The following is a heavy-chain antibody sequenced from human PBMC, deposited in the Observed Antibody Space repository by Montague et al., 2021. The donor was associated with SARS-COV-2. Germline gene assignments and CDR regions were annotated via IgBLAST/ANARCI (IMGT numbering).Heavy chain of an antibody. V-gene: IGHV4-4*07. CDR2: MNLTGST. D-gene: IGHD4/OR15-4a*01. J-gene: IGHJ4*02. CDR3: ARDRLDFGAGRPGTIDF. CDR1: GDSISNHY. Sequence: SETLSLTCAVSGDSISNHYWYWIRQPPGKGLEWIGRMNLTGSTNINPFFSSRLTMSVNTSKNQFSLKLTSVTAADTAMYFCARDRLDFGAGRPGTIDFWGQGTLVTVSS.